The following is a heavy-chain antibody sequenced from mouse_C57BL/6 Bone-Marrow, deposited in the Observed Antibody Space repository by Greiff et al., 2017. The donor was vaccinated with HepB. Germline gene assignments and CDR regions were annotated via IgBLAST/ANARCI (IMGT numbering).Heavy chain of an antibody. CDR2: IWIGGST. J-gene: IGHJ2*01. CDR3: ARKLWLRRGYYFDY. CDR1: GFSLTSYG. Sequence: QVQLKESGPGLVQPSQSLSITCTVSGFSLTSYGVHWVRQSPGKGLEWLGVIWIGGSTDYNAAFISRLSISKDNSKSQVFFKMNSLQADDTAIYYCARKLWLRRGYYFDYWGQGTTLTVSS. D-gene: IGHD2-2*01. V-gene: IGHV2-2*01.